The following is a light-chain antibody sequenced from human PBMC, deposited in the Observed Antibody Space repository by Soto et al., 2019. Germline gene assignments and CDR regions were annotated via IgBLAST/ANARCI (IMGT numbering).Light chain of an antibody. CDR2: GAS. V-gene: IGKV3-20*01. CDR3: QQYGSSQWT. CDR1: QSVSSYY. Sequence: EIVLTQSPGNLSLSPGERATLSCRASQSVSSYYLAWYQQKPGQAPRLLIYGASSRATGIPDRFSGSGSGTDFTLTISRLEPEDFAVYYCQQYGSSQWTFGQGTKVDIK. J-gene: IGKJ1*01.